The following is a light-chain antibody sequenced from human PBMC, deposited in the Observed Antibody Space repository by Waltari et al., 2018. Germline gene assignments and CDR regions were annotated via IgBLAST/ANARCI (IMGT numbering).Light chain of an antibody. Sequence: EIVMTQSPATLSVSPGERATLSCRASQSISSNLAWYQQQPGQAPRRFIYGASTRATGIPARFSGSGSGTEFTLTISSLQSEDFALYYCLQDYNYPWTFGQGTKVEIK. V-gene: IGKV3-15*01. J-gene: IGKJ1*01. CDR2: GAS. CDR1: QSISSN. CDR3: LQDYNYPWT.